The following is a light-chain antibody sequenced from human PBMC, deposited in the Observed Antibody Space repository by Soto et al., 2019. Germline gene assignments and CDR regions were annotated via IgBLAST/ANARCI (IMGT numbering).Light chain of an antibody. V-gene: IGKV1-5*01. CDR2: DAS. CDR1: PSISSW. CDR3: QQIRT. J-gene: IGKJ1*01. Sequence: DIQMTQSPSTLSASVGDRVTITCRASPSISSWLAWFQQKPGKAPKILIYDASSLESGVPSRFSGSGSGTEFTLTISSLQPDDFATYYCQQIRTFGQGTKVEIK.